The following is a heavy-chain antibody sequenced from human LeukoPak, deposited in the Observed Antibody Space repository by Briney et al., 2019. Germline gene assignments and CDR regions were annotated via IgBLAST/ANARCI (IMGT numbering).Heavy chain of an antibody. CDR3: ARDASGSYSNWFDP. CDR2: IYYSGST. V-gene: IGHV4-31*03. Sequence: SETLSLTCTVSGGSISSGGYYWSWIRQPPGKGLEWVGYIYYSGSTYYNPSLKSRVTISVDTSKNQFSLKLSSVTAADTAVYYCARDASGSYSNWFDPWGQGTLVTVSS. J-gene: IGHJ5*02. CDR1: GGSISSGGYY. D-gene: IGHD1-26*01.